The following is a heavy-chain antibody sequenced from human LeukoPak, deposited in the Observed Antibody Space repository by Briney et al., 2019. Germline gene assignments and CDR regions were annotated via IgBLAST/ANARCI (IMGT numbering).Heavy chain of an antibody. CDR3: ARGNYDILTGPRRTDAFDI. J-gene: IGHJ3*02. CDR2: ISAYNGNT. CDR1: SYTFTNYA. Sequence: GASVNVSCKASSYTFTNYAISWVRQAPGQGLEWMGWISAYNGNTNYAQKLQGRVTMTTDTSTSTAYMELRSLRSDDTAMYYCARGNYDILTGPRRTDAFDIWGQGTMVTVSS. D-gene: IGHD3-9*01. V-gene: IGHV1-18*01.